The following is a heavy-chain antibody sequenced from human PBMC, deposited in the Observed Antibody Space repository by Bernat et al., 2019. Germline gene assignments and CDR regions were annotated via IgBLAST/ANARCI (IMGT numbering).Heavy chain of an antibody. D-gene: IGHD5-18*01. V-gene: IGHV4-61*01. Sequence: QVQLQESGPGLVKPSETLSLTCTVSGGSVSSGSFYWSWIRQPPGKGLEWIGYIYYTGYTNYNPSLKSRVTISVDTSKSQFSLKLSSVTAADTAVYYCARPWRTAMVIPDWGQGTLVTVSS. CDR3: ARPWRTAMVIPD. CDR2: IYYTGYT. J-gene: IGHJ4*02. CDR1: GGSVSSGSFY.